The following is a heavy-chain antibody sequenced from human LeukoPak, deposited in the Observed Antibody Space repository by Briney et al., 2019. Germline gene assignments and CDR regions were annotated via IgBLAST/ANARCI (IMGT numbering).Heavy chain of an antibody. CDR3: ARGAPFGVVFYGMDV. J-gene: IGHJ6*02. Sequence: ASVKVSCKASGYTFTSYDINWVRQPTGQGLEWMGWMNPNSGNTGYAQKFQGRVTMTRNTSISTAYMELSSLRSEDTAVYYCARGAPFGVVFYGMDVWGQGTTVTVSS. D-gene: IGHD3-3*01. CDR1: GYTFTSYD. V-gene: IGHV1-8*01. CDR2: MNPNSGNT.